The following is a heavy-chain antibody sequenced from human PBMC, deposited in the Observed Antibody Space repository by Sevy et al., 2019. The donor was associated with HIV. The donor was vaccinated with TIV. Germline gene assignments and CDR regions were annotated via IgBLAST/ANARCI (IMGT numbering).Heavy chain of an antibody. V-gene: IGHV3-21*01. CDR3: ARDRGVGTSSYGMDV. Sequence: GGSLRLSCTASGFIFSHYSMNWVRQAPGKGLERVSSISTSSTYIYYADSVKGRFTISRDNAKNLLYLQMNSLRAEDTAVYQCARDRGVGTSSYGMDVWGQGTTVTVSS. J-gene: IGHJ6*02. CDR1: GFIFSHYS. D-gene: IGHD1-26*01. CDR2: ISTSSTYI.